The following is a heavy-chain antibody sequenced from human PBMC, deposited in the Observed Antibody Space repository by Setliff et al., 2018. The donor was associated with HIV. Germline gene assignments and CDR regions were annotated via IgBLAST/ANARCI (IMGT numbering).Heavy chain of an antibody. CDR3: ARAPFPVAGFDYFDH. CDR1: GGSISNYY. Sequence: PSETLSLTCAVSGGSISNYYWSWIRQPAGKGLEWIGRIFSSGNTYYNPSLKSRVTMSVDTSKNQFSLNLNSVTAADTAIYYCARAPFPVAGFDYFDHWGQGTQVTVSS. CDR2: IFSSGNT. V-gene: IGHV4-4*07. D-gene: IGHD6-19*01. J-gene: IGHJ4*02.